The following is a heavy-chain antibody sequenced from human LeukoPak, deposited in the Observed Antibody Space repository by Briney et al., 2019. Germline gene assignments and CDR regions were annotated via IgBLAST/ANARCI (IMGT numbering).Heavy chain of an antibody. Sequence: ASVKVSCKASGYTFTSYDINWVRQATGQGLEWMGWMNPNSGNTGYAQKFQGRVTMTRNTSISTAYMELSSLRSEDTAVYYCARGYPTDFSSGYRWGDAFDIWGQGTMVTVSS. CDR1: GYTFTSYD. V-gene: IGHV1-8*01. J-gene: IGHJ3*02. D-gene: IGHD3-3*01. CDR3: ARGYPTDFSSGYRWGDAFDI. CDR2: MNPNSGNT.